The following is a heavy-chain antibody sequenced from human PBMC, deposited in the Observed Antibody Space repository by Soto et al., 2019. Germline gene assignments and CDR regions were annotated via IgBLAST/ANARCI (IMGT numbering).Heavy chain of an antibody. D-gene: IGHD3-3*01. V-gene: IGHV1-3*01. J-gene: IGHJ6*02. CDR3: ARDEKDYDFWSGSRMDV. Sequence: GASVKVSCKASGYTFTSYAMHWVRQAPGQRLEWMGWINAGNGNTKYSQKFQGRVTITRDTSASTAYMELSSLRSEDTAVYYCARDEKDYDFWSGSRMDVWGQGTTVTVSS. CDR2: INAGNGNT. CDR1: GYTFTSYA.